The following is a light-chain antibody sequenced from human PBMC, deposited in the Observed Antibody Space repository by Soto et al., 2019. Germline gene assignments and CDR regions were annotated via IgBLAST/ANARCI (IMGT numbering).Light chain of an antibody. Sequence: QSVLTQPPSVSGAPGQRVTISCTGSSSNIGAGYDVHWYQQLPGTAPKLLIYANSDRPSGVPDRFSGSKSGTSASLAITGLQAEDEADYYCQSFDTSLSGSGVFGGGTKLTLL. CDR1: SSNIGAGYD. CDR2: ANS. CDR3: QSFDTSLSGSGV. V-gene: IGLV1-40*01. J-gene: IGLJ2*01.